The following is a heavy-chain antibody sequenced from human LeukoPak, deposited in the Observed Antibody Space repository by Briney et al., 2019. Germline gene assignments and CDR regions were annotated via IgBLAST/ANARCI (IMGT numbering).Heavy chain of an antibody. D-gene: IGHD2/OR15-2a*01. V-gene: IGHV3-33*06. CDR1: GFTFSSYG. Sequence: GRSLRLSCAASGFTFSSYGMHWVRQAPGKGLQWVTFILYGGSNEYYADSVKGRFTISRDNSKNTLYLQMNSLRAEDTAVYYCAKDVNLDYWGQGTLVTVSS. CDR3: AKDVNLDY. CDR2: ILYGGSNE. J-gene: IGHJ4*02.